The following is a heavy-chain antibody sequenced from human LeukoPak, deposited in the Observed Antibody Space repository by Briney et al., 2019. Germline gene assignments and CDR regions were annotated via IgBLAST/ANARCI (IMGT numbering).Heavy chain of an antibody. CDR1: GGSISSYY. D-gene: IGHD3-10*01. V-gene: IGHV4-59*01. CDR3: ARAKGDREGSGSYTSYYDGMDV. Sequence: PSETLSLTCTVSGGSISSYYWSWLRQPPGNRLEWIGYIYDSGSTNYNPSLNSRGTLSVDTPKNQFSLKLSSVTAADTAVYYCARAKGDREGSGSYTSYYDGMDVWGQGTTVTVSS. CDR2: IYDSGST. J-gene: IGHJ6*02.